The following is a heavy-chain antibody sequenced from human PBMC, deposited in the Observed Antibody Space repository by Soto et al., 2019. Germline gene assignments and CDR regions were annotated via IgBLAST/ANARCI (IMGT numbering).Heavy chain of an antibody. CDR3: ARTYSSGLPGY. J-gene: IGHJ4*02. V-gene: IGHV1-18*01. CDR2: ISADNGNT. D-gene: IGHD6-19*01. Sequence: QVQLVQSGAEVKQPGASVKVSCKASGYTFTSYGISWVRQAPGEGLEWMGWISADNGNTNYAQKLEGRVTMTTDTATSTDDMELRSLRSDDTAVYYCARTYSSGLPGYWGQGTLVTVSS. CDR1: GYTFTSYG.